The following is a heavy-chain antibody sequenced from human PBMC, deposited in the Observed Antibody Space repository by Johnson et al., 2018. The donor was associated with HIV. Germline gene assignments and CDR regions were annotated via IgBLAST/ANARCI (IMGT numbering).Heavy chain of an antibody. CDR3: ARACRDGYTCDAFDI. Sequence: QVQLMESGGGVVQPGRSLRLSCAASGFTFSDYYMSWIRQAPWKGLEWVSYISSSGSTIYYADSVKGRFTISRDNAKNSLYLQMNSLRAEDTAVYYCARACRDGYTCDAFDIWGQGTMVTVSS. CDR2: ISSSGSTI. D-gene: IGHD5-24*01. CDR1: GFTFSDYY. V-gene: IGHV3-11*04. J-gene: IGHJ3*02.